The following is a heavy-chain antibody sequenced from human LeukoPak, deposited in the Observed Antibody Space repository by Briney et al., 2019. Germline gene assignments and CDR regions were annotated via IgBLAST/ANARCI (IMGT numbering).Heavy chain of an antibody. CDR1: GFTFSSYS. CDR3: ARAITIPNGMDV. CDR2: ISSSSSYI. D-gene: IGHD3-3*01. J-gene: IGHJ6*02. V-gene: IGHV3-21*01. Sequence: GGSLRLSCAASGFTFSSYSMNWVRQAPGKGLEWVSSISSSSSYIYYADSVKGRFTISRDNAKNSLYLQMNSLRAEDTAVYYCARAITIPNGMDVWGQGTTVTVSS.